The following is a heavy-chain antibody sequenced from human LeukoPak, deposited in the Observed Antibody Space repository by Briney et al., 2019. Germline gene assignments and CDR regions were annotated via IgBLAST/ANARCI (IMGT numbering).Heavy chain of an antibody. D-gene: IGHD3-22*01. Sequence: GGSLRLSCAASGFTFSSYEMNWVRQAPGKGLEWVSYINNGGSIIYYADSVKGRFTISRDNAKNSLYLQMNSLRAEDTAVYYCAKAKSHYYDSSGYYDYWGQGTLVTVSS. J-gene: IGHJ4*02. CDR2: INNGGSII. V-gene: IGHV3-48*03. CDR3: AKAKSHYYDSSGYYDY. CDR1: GFTFSSYE.